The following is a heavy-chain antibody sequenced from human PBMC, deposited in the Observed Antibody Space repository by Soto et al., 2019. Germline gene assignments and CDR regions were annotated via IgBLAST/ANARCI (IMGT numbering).Heavy chain of an antibody. V-gene: IGHV3-23*01. CDR1: GLTFSSDA. CDR2: ITNSGGDT. D-gene: IGHD1-26*01. CDR3: AKASGESYPESRVFDF. J-gene: IGHJ4*02. Sequence: RESLRLSCAASGLTFSSDAMTWVRQAPGGGLEWVAVITNSGGDTLHADSVKGRFTIFRDNSKNTLYLKMISLRAEETAMYYCAKASGESYPESRVFDFWGQGTRVTVSS.